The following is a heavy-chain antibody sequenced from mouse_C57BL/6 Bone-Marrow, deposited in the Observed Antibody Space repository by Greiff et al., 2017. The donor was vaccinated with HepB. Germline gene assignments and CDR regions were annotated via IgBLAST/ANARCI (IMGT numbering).Heavy chain of an antibody. CDR3: ARPPYDGYSYWYFDV. J-gene: IGHJ1*03. CDR2: ISNGGGST. D-gene: IGHD2-3*01. CDR1: GFTFSDYY. V-gene: IGHV5-12*01. Sequence: EVQVVESGGGLVQPGGSLKLSCAASGFTFSDYYMYWVRQTPEKRLEWVAYISNGGGSTYYPDTVKGRFTIARDNAKNTLYLQMSRLKSEDTAMYYCARPPYDGYSYWYFDVWGTGTTVTVSS.